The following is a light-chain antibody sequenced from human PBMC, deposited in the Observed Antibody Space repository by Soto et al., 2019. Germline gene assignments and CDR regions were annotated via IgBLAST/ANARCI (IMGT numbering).Light chain of an antibody. J-gene: IGKJ1*01. CDR1: QTVSSSY. CDR3: QQYYSSPWT. Sequence: EIVLTQSPGTLSLPPGERATLSCRASQTVSSSYLAWYQQKPGQAPRLLISGASNRATGIPDRFSASGSGTDFTLSVSRLEPEDFAVYYCQQYYSSPWTFGQGTQVEMK. CDR2: GAS. V-gene: IGKV3-20*01.